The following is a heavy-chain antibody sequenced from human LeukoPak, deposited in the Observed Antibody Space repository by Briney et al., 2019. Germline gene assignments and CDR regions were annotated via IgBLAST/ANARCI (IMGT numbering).Heavy chain of an antibody. CDR3: ASGSGSQYYYYGMDV. Sequence: ASVTVSCTASGGTFSSYAISWVRQAPGQGLEWMGGIIPIFGTANYAQKFQGRVTITADESTSTAYMELSSLRSEDTAVYYCASGSGSQYYYYGMDVWGQGTTVTVSS. J-gene: IGHJ6*02. CDR2: IIPIFGTA. CDR1: GGTFSSYA. D-gene: IGHD3-10*01. V-gene: IGHV1-69*13.